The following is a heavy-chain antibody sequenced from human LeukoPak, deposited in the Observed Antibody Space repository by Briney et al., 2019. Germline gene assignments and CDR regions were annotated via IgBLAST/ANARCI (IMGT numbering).Heavy chain of an antibody. CDR1: GFTFSTFS. Sequence: GGSLRLSCAASGFTFSTFSMNWVRQAPGKGLEWVSSISSSGIYMYYTDSLRGRFTISRDNAKNSLYLQMNSLRAEDTAVYYCTRRSSAAGRQYFDYWGQGTLVTVSS. CDR3: TRRSSAAGRQYFDY. J-gene: IGHJ4*02. V-gene: IGHV3-21*01. D-gene: IGHD6-13*01. CDR2: ISSSGIYM.